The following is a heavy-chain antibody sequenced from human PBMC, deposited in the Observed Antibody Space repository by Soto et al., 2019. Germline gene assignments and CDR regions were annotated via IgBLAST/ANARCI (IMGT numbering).Heavy chain of an antibody. J-gene: IGHJ5*02. D-gene: IGHD5-18*01. CDR1: GASVSTGAYY. CDR2: VYESGYT. V-gene: IGHV4-31*03. Sequence: SETLSLTCTVSGASVSTGAYYWGWVRQRPGRGLEWIGYVYESGYTYYNMSLKSRLTISLDRSNNQFSLGLTSVTAADTAVYYCVRALRHTAMVYPWFEPWGQGTLVTVS. CDR3: VRALRHTAMVYPWFEP.